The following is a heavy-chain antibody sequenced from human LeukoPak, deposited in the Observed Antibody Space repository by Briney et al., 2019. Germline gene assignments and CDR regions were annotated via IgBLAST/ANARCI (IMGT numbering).Heavy chain of an antibody. Sequence: SETLSLTCAVYGGSFSGYYWSWIRQPPGKGLEWIGEINHSGSTNYNPSLKSRVTISVVTSKNQFSLKLSSVTAADTAVYYCARGKAAVAFPHDYWGQGTLVTVSS. D-gene: IGHD6-19*01. CDR1: GGSFSGYY. V-gene: IGHV4-34*01. J-gene: IGHJ4*02. CDR3: ARGKAAVAFPHDY. CDR2: INHSGST.